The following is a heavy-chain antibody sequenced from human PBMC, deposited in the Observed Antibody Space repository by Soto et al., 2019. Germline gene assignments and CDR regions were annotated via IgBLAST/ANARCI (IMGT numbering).Heavy chain of an antibody. D-gene: IGHD2-8*01. V-gene: IGHV3-23*01. CDR1: GFCLSPYT. CDR3: AKDRHPDGICSFSY. CDR2: IFQSGAT. Sequence: VGSMTLSCAASGFCLSPYTTNYDRQPPGKGLEWVSGIFQSGATFYTDSVKGRFTISRDNSKSMVYLQMDSLRADDTALYYCAKDRHPDGICSFSYWGRGILVTVSS. J-gene: IGHJ4*02.